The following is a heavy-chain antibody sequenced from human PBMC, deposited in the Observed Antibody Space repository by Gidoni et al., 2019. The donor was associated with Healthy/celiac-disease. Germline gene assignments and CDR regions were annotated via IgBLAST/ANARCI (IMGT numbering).Heavy chain of an antibody. V-gene: IGHV1-69*01. D-gene: IGHD6-13*01. J-gene: IGHJ6*03. CDR1: GGTFSSYA. Sequence: QVQLVQSGAEVKKPGSSVKVSCKASGGTFSSYAISWVRQAPGQGLEWMGGIIPIFGTANYAQKFQGRVTITADESTSTAYMELSSLRSEDTAVYYCASGGIAAAVGGYYYYYMDVWGKGTTVTVSS. CDR2: IIPIFGTA. CDR3: ASGGIAAAVGGYYYYYMDV.